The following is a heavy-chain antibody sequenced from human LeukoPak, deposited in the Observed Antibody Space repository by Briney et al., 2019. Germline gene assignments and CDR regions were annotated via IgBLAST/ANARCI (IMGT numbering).Heavy chain of an antibody. J-gene: IGHJ4*02. CDR1: GFTFSSYA. D-gene: IGHD3-10*01. CDR3: AKRGLYYGSGSYTS. CDR2: ISGSGGST. V-gene: IGHV3-23*01. Sequence: GGSLRLSCAASGFTFSSYALSWVRQAPGKGLEWVSAISGSGGSTYYADSVKGRFTISRDTSKNTLYLQMNSLRAEDTAVYYCAKRGLYYGSGSYTSWGQGTLVTVSS.